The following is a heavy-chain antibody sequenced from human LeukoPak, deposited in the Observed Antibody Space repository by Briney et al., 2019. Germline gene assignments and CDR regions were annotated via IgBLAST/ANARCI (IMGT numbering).Heavy chain of an antibody. CDR3: ASGELGGGS. J-gene: IGHJ5*02. V-gene: IGHV3-48*01. D-gene: IGHD3-10*01. CDR2: ISSSSSTI. Sequence: GGSLRLSCAASGFTFTNYSMNWVRQAPGKGLEWVSYISSSSSTIHYADSVKCRFTISRDNANNSLYLQMNFLRADDTAVYFCASGELGGGSWGQGTLVTVSS. CDR1: GFTFTNYS.